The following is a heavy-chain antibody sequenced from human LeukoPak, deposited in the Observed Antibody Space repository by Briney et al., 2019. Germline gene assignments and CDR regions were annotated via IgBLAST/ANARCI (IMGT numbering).Heavy chain of an antibody. CDR3: ARGGAMVRGVSPLDY. J-gene: IGHJ4*02. Sequence: GGSLRLACAASGFTFSSHTMNWVRQAPGKGLEGVSSISSSGNYIYYADSVKGRFTISRDNAKNSLYLQMNSLRAEDTAVYYCARGGAMVRGVSPLDYWGQGTLVTVSS. D-gene: IGHD3-10*01. CDR1: GFTFSSHT. CDR2: ISSSGNYI. V-gene: IGHV3-21*01.